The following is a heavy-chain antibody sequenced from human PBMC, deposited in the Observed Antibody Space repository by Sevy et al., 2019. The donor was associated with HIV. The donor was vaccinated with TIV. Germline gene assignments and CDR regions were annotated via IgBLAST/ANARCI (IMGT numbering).Heavy chain of an antibody. CDR1: GDSISGYY. V-gene: IGHV4-59*01. J-gene: IGHJ6*02. D-gene: IGHD3-3*02. Sequence: SETLSLTCTVSGDSISGYYWSWIRQPPGKGLEWIGYIYYSGRTDYSPSLKSRVTISEDTYKNQFSLKLSSVTAADTAMYYCARTFQEYYYGVDVWGQGTTVTVSS. CDR2: IYYSGRT. CDR3: ARTFQEYYYGVDV.